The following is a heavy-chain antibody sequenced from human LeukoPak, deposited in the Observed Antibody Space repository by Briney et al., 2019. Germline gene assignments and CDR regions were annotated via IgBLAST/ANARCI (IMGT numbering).Heavy chain of an antibody. CDR1: GFTFSSYG. V-gene: IGHV3-30*02. D-gene: IGHD3-3*01. CDR2: IRFDGSNK. Sequence: PGGSLRLSCAASGFTFSSYGMHWVRQAPGKGLEWAAFIRFDGSNKYYADSVKGRFTISRDNSKNTVYLQMNSLRAEDTAVYYCAKGLLRFLEWTFDPWGQGTLVTVSS. J-gene: IGHJ5*02. CDR3: AKGLLRFLEWTFDP.